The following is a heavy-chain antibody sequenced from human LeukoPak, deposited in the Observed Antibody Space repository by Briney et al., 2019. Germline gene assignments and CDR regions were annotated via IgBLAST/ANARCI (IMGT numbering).Heavy chain of an antibody. CDR2: ICWNSGST. V-gene: IGHV3-9*01. D-gene: IGHD1-26*01. CDR3: ARGSGSYLGWFDP. Sequence: GRSLRLSCAASGFTFDDYAMHWVRQAPGKGLEWVSGICWNSGSTGYANSVKGRFTISRDNAQNSLYLQMNSVRAEDTALYYCARGSGSYLGWFDPWGQGTLVTVSS. CDR1: GFTFDDYA. J-gene: IGHJ5*02.